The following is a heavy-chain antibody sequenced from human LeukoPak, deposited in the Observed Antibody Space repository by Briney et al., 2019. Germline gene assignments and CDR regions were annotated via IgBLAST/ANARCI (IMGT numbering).Heavy chain of an antibody. CDR1: GGSISSYY. CDR3: ARDGRYYYAFDI. V-gene: IGHV4-59*12. Sequence: SETLSLTCTVSGGSISSYYWSWIRQPPGKGLEWIGYIYYSGTTYYNPSLKSRVTISVDTSKNQFSLKLSSLTAADTAVYYCARDGRYYYAFDIWGQGTMVTVSS. CDR2: IYYSGTT. J-gene: IGHJ3*02. D-gene: IGHD1-26*01.